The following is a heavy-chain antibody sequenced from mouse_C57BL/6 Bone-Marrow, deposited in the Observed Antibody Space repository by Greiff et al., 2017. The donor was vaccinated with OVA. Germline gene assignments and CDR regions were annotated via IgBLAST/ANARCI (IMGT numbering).Heavy chain of an antibody. J-gene: IGHJ2*01. CDR1: GYTFTSYW. CDR3: ARRGGYDGGFDY. V-gene: IGHV1-64*01. CDR2: IHPNSGST. Sequence: QVQLQQPGAELVKPGASVKLSCKASGYTFTSYWMHWVKQRPGQGLEWIGMIHPNSGSTNYNEKFKSKATLTVDKSSSTAYMQLSSLTSEDSAVYYSARRGGYDGGFDYWGQGTTLTVSS. D-gene: IGHD2-2*01.